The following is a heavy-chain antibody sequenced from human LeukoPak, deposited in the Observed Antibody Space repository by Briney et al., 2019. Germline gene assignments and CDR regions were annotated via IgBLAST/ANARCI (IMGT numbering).Heavy chain of an antibody. Sequence: ASVKVSCKASGYTFTDYHIHWVRQAPGQGLEWMGWINPNSGGTNYAEKFHGRLTTTRDTSISTAFMELSGLRSDDTAVYTRFRHVAVAGTPHFDYWGQEALVTVSS. D-gene: IGHD6-19*01. CDR1: GYTFTDYH. CDR2: INPNSGGT. CDR3: FRHVAVAGTPHFDY. V-gene: IGHV1-2*02. J-gene: IGHJ4*02.